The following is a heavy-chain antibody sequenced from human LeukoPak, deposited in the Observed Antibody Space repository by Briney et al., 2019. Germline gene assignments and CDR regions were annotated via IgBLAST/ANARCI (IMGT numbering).Heavy chain of an antibody. D-gene: IGHD3-3*01. V-gene: IGHV3-74*01. Sequence: PGGSLRLSCAASGFTFSSYWMHWVRQAPGKGLGWVSRINSDGSSTSYADSVKGRFTISRDNAKNTLYLQMNSLRAEDTAVYYCARDVPTRSDFWSGYLDYWGQGTLVTVSS. J-gene: IGHJ4*02. CDR1: GFTFSSYW. CDR3: ARDVPTRSDFWSGYLDY. CDR2: INSDGSST.